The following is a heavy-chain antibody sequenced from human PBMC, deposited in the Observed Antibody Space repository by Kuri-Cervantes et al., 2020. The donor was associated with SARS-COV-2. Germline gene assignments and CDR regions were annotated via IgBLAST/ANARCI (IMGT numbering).Heavy chain of an antibody. CDR3: TRGYRASGYNSEGDY. V-gene: IGHV7-4-1*02. D-gene: IGHD6-13*01. CDR2: INTNTGNP. J-gene: IGHJ4*02. Sequence: ASVKVSCKASGGTFSSYAISWVRQAPGQGLEWMGGINTNTGNPTYAQGFTGRFVFSLDTSVSTAYLQISSLKAEDTALYYCTRGYRASGYNSEGDYWGQGSLVTVSS. CDR1: GGTFSSYA.